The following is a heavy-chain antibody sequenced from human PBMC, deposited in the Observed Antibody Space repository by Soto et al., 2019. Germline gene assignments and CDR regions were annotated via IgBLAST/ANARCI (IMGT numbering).Heavy chain of an antibody. CDR1: GFTFSSYG. CDR2: IWYDGSNK. D-gene: IGHD3-3*01. Sequence: GGSLRLSCAASGFTFSSYGMHWVRQAPGKGLEWVAVIWYDGSNKYYADSVKGRFTISRDNSKNTLYLQMNSLRAEDTAVYYCARDSITIFGVVIARPMDVWGQGTTVTVSS. CDR3: ARDSITIFGVVIARPMDV. V-gene: IGHV3-33*01. J-gene: IGHJ6*02.